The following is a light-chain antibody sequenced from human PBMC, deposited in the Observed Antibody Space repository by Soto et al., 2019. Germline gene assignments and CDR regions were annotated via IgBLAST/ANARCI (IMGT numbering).Light chain of an antibody. CDR2: EVS. J-gene: IGLJ2*01. Sequence: QSVLTQPPSASGSPGQSVTISCTGTTSDVGGYDYVSWYQQHPGKAPKLMIYEVSKRPSGVPDRFSGSKSGSTASLTVSGLQAEDEADYYCSSYAGSNNLVVFGGGTQLTVL. CDR1: TSDVGGYDY. V-gene: IGLV2-8*01. CDR3: SSYAGSNNLVV.